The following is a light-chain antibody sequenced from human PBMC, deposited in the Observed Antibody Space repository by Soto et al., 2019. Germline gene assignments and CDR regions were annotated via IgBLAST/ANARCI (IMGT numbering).Light chain of an antibody. V-gene: IGLV2-14*01. CDR2: EVS. CDR1: SSDVGDYNY. CDR3: SSYASSSPWV. Sequence: QSVLTQPASVSGSPGQSITLSCTGTSSDVGDYNYVSWYQQHPGKAPRLIIYEVSYRPSGVSNRFSGPKSGNTASLPISGLQAEDEADYYSSSYASSSPWVFGGGTKLPVL. J-gene: IGLJ3*02.